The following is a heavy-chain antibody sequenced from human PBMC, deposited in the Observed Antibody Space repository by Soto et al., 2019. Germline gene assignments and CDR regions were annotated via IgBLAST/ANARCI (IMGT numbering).Heavy chain of an antibody. D-gene: IGHD6-13*01. CDR2: IDWDDDK. V-gene: IGHV2-70*01. CDR1: GFSLSTSGMC. Sequence: SGPTLVNPTQTLTLTCTFSGFSLSTSGMCVSWIRQPPGKALEWLALIDWDDDKYYSTSLKTRLTISKDTSQNQVVLTMTNMDPVDTATYYCARIAAAGNGYYYYYGMDVWGQGTTVTVSS. J-gene: IGHJ6*02. CDR3: ARIAAAGNGYYYYYGMDV.